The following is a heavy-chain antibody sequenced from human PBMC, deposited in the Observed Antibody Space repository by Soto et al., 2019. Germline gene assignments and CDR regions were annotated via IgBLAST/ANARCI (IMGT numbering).Heavy chain of an antibody. J-gene: IGHJ4*02. CDR3: AKVTLPATFRGPIDY. V-gene: IGHV3-23*01. CDR2: ISGSGGST. CDR1: GFTFSTYT. D-gene: IGHD3-16*01. Sequence: GGSLRLSCVASGFTFSTYTMSWVRQAPGKGLEWVSAISGSGGSTYYADSVKGRFTISRDNSKNTLYLQMNSLRAEDTAVYYCAKVTLPATFRGPIDYWGQGTLVTVSS.